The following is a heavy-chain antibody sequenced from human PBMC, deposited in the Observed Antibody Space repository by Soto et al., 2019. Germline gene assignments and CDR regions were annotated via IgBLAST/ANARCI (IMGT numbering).Heavy chain of an antibody. CDR2: ILYIGST. V-gene: IGHV4-59*01. D-gene: IGHD3-22*01. J-gene: IGHJ3*02. Sequence: QVQLQESGPGLVKPSETLSLTCTVSGGSISNYYWSWIRQPPGKALEWVGHILYIGSTNYNPSLTRRVNCLQDTYRHQFSLKLTSVTAADTAGYYCASDFGYYYDSSGSVAFDIWGQGTMVTVSS. CDR3: ASDFGYYYDSSGSVAFDI. CDR1: GGSISNYY.